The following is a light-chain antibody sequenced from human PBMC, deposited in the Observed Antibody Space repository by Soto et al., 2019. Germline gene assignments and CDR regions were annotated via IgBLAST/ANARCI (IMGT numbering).Light chain of an antibody. CDR1: QNINNY. CDR3: QQYENIPT. Sequence: DIKMTQSPSSLSASVGDRVTITCQASQNINNYLNWYQQKPGRAPKLLIYDASNLEAGVPSRFRGSGSGTDFTFTISRLQPEDIATYYCQQYENIPTFGQGTRLEIK. CDR2: DAS. V-gene: IGKV1-33*01. J-gene: IGKJ5*01.